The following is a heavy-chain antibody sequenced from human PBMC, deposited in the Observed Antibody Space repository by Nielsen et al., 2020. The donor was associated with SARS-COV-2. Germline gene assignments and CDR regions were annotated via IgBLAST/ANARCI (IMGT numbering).Heavy chain of an antibody. CDR1: GFTFGNYG. J-gene: IGHJ6*02. Sequence: GESLKISCAASGFTFGNYGMHWVRQAPGKGLEWLAFVTNDGTNTDYADSVKGRFTISRDSSTNTVYVEMKSLRGDDTAVYYCASPLLGHYYALDVWGQGTAVTVSS. D-gene: IGHD3-16*01. CDR3: ASPLLGHYYALDV. CDR2: VTNDGTNT. V-gene: IGHV3-30*03.